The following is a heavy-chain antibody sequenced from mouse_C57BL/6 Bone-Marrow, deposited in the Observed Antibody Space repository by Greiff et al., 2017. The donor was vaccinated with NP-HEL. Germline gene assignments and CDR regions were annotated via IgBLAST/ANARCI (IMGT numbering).Heavy chain of an antibody. Sequence: QVQLQQSGAELVKPGASVKLSCKASGYTFTSYWMHWVKQRPGQGLEWIGMIHPNSGSTNYNEKFKSKATLTVDKSSSTAYMQLSSLTSEDSAVYYCARRGDSSGYPFAYWGQGTLVTVSA. CDR2: IHPNSGST. CDR3: ARRGDSSGYPFAY. D-gene: IGHD3-2*02. V-gene: IGHV1-64*01. J-gene: IGHJ3*01. CDR1: GYTFTSYW.